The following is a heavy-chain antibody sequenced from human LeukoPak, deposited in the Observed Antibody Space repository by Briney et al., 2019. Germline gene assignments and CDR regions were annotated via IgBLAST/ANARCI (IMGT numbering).Heavy chain of an antibody. CDR2: ISSSGTTI. CDR3: ARSGTTYYYDSGSRI. V-gene: IGHV3-11*04. D-gene: IGHD3-22*01. CDR1: GFSFGDYY. Sequence: NTGGSLRLSCAASGFSFGDYYMSWIRQAPGKGLEWVSYISSSGTTIYYADSVKGRFTISRDNAKNSLYLQMNSLRAEDTAVYYCARSGTTYYYDSGSRIWGQGTMVTVSS. J-gene: IGHJ3*02.